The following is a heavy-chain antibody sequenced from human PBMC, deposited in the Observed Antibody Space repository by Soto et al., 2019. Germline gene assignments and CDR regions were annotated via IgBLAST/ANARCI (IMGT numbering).Heavy chain of an antibody. D-gene: IGHD5-18*01. CDR1: GYSVISYW. CDR2: IYPGDSDT. J-gene: IGHJ5*02. V-gene: IGHV5-51*01. Sequence: GESLKISCQGSGYSVISYWIGWVRQMPGKGLEWMGSIYPGDSDTRYSPSFQGQVTISADKSISTAYLQWSSLKASDTAMYYCARRGHSYGLGAHWFDPWGQGTLVTVSS. CDR3: ARRGHSYGLGAHWFDP.